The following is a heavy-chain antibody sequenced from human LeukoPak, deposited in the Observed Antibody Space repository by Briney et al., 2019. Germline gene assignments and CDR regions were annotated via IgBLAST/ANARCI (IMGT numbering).Heavy chain of an antibody. Sequence: SETLSLTCTVSGGSISSSSYYWGWIRQPPGKGLEWIGSIYYSGSTYYNPSLKSRVTISVDTSKNQFSLRLSSVTAADTAVYYCARQRIVVVLAATINWFDPWGQGTLVTVSS. V-gene: IGHV4-39*01. J-gene: IGHJ5*02. CDR1: GGSISSSSYY. CDR2: IYYSGST. D-gene: IGHD2-15*01. CDR3: ARQRIVVVLAATINWFDP.